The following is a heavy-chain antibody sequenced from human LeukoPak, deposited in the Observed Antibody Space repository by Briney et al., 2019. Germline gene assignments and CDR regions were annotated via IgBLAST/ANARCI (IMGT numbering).Heavy chain of an antibody. J-gene: IGHJ4*02. V-gene: IGHV1-3*01. CDR3: ARVAFSRPLDY. CDR1: GYTFTSYA. CDR2: INAGNGNT. D-gene: IGHD3-3*02. Sequence: ASVKVSCKASGYTFTSYAMHWVRQAPGQGLEWMGWINAGNGNTKYSQKFQGRVTITKDTSASTAYMELSSLSSEDTAVYYCARVAFSRPLDYWGQGTLVTVSS.